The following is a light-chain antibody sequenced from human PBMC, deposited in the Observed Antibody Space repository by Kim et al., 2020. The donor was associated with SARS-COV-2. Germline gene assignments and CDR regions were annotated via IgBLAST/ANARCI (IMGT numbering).Light chain of an antibody. CDR1: KLGDKY. CDR3: QAWDSSTGV. V-gene: IGLV3-1*01. Sequence: GSPGQAASITCSGDKLGDKYACWYKQKPGQSPVLVIYQDSKRPSGIPERFSGSNSGNTATLTISGTQAMDEADYYCQAWDSSTGVFGGGTQLTVL. J-gene: IGLJ2*01. CDR2: QDS.